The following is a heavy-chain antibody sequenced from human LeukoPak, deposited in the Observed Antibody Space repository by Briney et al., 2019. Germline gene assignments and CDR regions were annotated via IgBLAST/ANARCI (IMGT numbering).Heavy chain of an antibody. D-gene: IGHD4-17*01. CDR3: AKEIADGDYGRYYFDY. CDR1: GFTFSSYA. V-gene: IGHV3-23*01. J-gene: IGHJ4*02. CDR2: ISGSGGST. Sequence: GGSLRLSCAASGFTFSSYAMIWVRQAPGKGLEWVSAISGSGGSTYYADSVKGRFTISRDSSKNTLYLQMNSLRAEDTAVYYCAKEIADGDYGRYYFDYWGQGTLVTVSS.